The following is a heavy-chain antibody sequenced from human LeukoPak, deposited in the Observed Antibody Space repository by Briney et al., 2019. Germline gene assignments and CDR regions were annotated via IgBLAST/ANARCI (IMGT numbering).Heavy chain of an antibody. CDR3: ARGGGLDV. Sequence: GGSLRPSCAASGFTFSSYWMNWARQAPGKGLEWVASINHNGNVNYYVDSVKGRFTISGDNAKNSLYLQMGNLRAEDTAVYFCARGGGLDVWGQGATVTVSS. CDR1: GFTFSSYW. J-gene: IGHJ6*02. V-gene: IGHV3-7*03. CDR2: INHNGNVN. D-gene: IGHD3-16*01.